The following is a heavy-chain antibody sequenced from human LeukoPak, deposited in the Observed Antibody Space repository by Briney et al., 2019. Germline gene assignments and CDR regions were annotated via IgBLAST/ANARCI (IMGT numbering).Heavy chain of an antibody. D-gene: IGHD5-18*01. CDR3: ARDERGYSGDD. CDR2: ISAYNGVT. Sequence: ASVKVSCKASGYTFTGYYMHWVRQAPGQGLEWMGWISAYNGVTNYAQKFQDRVTMTTDSSTTTAYMELRSLRSDDTAVYYCARDERGYSGDDWGQGTLVTVSS. V-gene: IGHV1-18*04. CDR1: GYTFTGYY. J-gene: IGHJ4*02.